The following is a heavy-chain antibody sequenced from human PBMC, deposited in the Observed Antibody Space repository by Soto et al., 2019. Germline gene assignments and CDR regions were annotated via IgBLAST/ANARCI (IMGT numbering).Heavy chain of an antibody. V-gene: IGHV3-48*02. CDR3: ARDPDYYDSSGYWPFDY. D-gene: IGHD3-22*01. CDR1: GFTFSSYS. CDR2: ISSSSSTI. J-gene: IGHJ4*02. Sequence: GGSLRLSCAASGFTFSSYSMNWVRQAPGKGLEWVSYISSSSSTIYYADSVKGRFTISRDNAKNSLYLQMNSLRDEDTAVYYCARDPDYYDSSGYWPFDYWGQGTLVTVSS.